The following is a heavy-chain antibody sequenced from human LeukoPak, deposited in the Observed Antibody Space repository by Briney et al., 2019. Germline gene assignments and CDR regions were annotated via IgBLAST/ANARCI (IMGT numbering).Heavy chain of an antibody. Sequence: SVKVSCKASGYTFTGHYMHWVRQAPGQGLEWMGGIIPIFGTANYAQKFQGRVTITADKSTSTAYMELSSLRSEDTAVYYCAQTPYSVYFDYWGQGTLVTVSS. CDR2: IIPIFGTA. V-gene: IGHV1-69*06. J-gene: IGHJ4*02. D-gene: IGHD4-11*01. CDR1: GYTFTGHY. CDR3: AQTPYSVYFDY.